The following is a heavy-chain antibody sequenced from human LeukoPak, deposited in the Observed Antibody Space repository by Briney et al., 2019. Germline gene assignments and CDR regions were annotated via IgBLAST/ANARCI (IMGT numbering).Heavy chain of an antibody. V-gene: IGHV4-59*10. D-gene: IGHD2-21*02. CDR2: IYTSGST. J-gene: IGHJ3*02. CDR3: ARLPGGDSSSVFDFDI. Sequence: SETLSLTPAGSSCSISSISWSWIPQSAGKGLKGKGRIYTSGSTNYNPPLSSRVTMSLATSKTQFSLKLSPVTDAYASVYSCARLPGGDSSSVFDFDIWRRDNGLRLF. CDR1: SCSISSIS.